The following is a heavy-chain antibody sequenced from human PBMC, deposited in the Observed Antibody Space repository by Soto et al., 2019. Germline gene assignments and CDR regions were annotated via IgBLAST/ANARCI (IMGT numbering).Heavy chain of an antibody. CDR1: GGSISSSNW. Sequence: SETLSLTCAVSGGSISSSNWWSWVRQPPGKGLEWIGEIYHSGSTNYNPSLKSRVTISVDKSKNQFSLKLSSVTAADTAVYYCARDLRKGSTIFGVVIPTGYYGMDVWGQGTTVTASS. CDR3: ARDLRKGSTIFGVVIPTGYYGMDV. V-gene: IGHV4-4*02. D-gene: IGHD3-3*01. J-gene: IGHJ6*02. CDR2: IYHSGST.